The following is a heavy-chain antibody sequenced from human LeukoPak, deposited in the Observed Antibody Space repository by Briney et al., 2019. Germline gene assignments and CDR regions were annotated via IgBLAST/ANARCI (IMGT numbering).Heavy chain of an antibody. D-gene: IGHD3-22*01. V-gene: IGHV3-48*03. Sequence: GGSLRLSCAASGFTFSSYEMNWVRQAPGKGLEWVSYISSSGSTIYYADSVKGRFTISRDNAKNSLYLQMNSLRAEDTAVYYCARVRRTMIVKDYFDYWGQGTLVTVSS. CDR1: GFTFSSYE. J-gene: IGHJ4*02. CDR3: ARVRRTMIVKDYFDY. CDR2: ISSSGSTI.